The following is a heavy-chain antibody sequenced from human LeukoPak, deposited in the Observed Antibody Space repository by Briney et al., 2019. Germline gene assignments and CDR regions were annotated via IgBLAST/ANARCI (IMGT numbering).Heavy chain of an antibody. CDR3: ARDPRPSYESGGYYYPGDY. J-gene: IGHJ4*02. V-gene: IGHV1-46*01. CDR1: GYTFTGYY. D-gene: IGHD3-22*01. Sequence: GASVKVSCKASGYTFTGYYMHWVRQAPGQGLEWMAIINPSGGSTSYAQKFQGRVTMTRDTSTSTVYMELSSLRSEDTAVYYCARDPRPSYESGGYYYPGDYWGQGTLVTVSS. CDR2: INPSGGST.